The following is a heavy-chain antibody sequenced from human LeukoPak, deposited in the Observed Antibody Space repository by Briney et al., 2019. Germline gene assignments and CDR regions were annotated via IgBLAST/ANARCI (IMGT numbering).Heavy chain of an antibody. V-gene: IGHV1-69*05. J-gene: IGHJ4*02. Sequence: GPSVKASCKASAGTFSSYAISWVRHAPGQGLEWMGWILPIFGTANYAQKFRGRGTITTDESTSTAYMELSSLRSEDTAVYYCARDLSYEIDYWGQGTLVTVSS. CDR1: AGTFSSYA. CDR2: ILPIFGTA. D-gene: IGHD5-18*01. CDR3: ARDLSYEIDY.